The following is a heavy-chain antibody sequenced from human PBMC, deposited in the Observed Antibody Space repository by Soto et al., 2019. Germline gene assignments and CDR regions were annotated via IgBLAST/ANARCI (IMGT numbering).Heavy chain of an antibody. CDR3: ARDRQRGYCTGGDCYSYFDY. CDR1: GGPFSGYY. D-gene: IGHD2-8*02. V-gene: IGHV4-34*01. J-gene: IGHJ4*02. CDR2: INHGGST. Sequence: QVQLQQWGAGLLKPSETLSLTCAIYGGPFSGYYWNWIRQPPGKGLEWIGEINHGGSTNYNPSLKSRVTMSVDTSRNQFSPRLSSVTAADTAVYYCARDRQRGYCTGGDCYSYFDYWGQGTQVIVSS.